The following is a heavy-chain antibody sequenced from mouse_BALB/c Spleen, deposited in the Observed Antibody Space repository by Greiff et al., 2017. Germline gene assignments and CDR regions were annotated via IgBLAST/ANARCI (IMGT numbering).Heavy chain of an antibody. CDR3: AREGLRAMDY. V-gene: IGHV5-9-4*01. J-gene: IGHJ4*01. CDR1: GFTFSSYA. D-gene: IGHD3-1*01. CDR2: ISSGGSYT. Sequence: DVHLVESGGGLVKPGGSLKLSCAASGFTFSSYAMSWVRQSPEKRLEWVAEISSGGSYTYYPDTVTGRFTISRDNAKNTLYLEMSSLRSEDTAMYYCAREGLRAMDYWGQGTSVTVSS.